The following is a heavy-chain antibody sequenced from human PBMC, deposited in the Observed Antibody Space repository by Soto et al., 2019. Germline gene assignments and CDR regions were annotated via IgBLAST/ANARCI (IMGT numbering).Heavy chain of an antibody. Sequence: GTGLEWMGYIYYSGRTNYNHSLTRRVTISVDTSKNQSSLKLSSVSAADTAVYYCASFFFQAEDGIRDVRSVSAFLLNRSSDL. D-gene: IGHD3-10*02. V-gene: IGHV4-59*01. CDR3: ASFFFQAEDGIRDVRSVSAFLLNRSSDL. CDR2: IYYSGRT. J-gene: IGHJ2*01.